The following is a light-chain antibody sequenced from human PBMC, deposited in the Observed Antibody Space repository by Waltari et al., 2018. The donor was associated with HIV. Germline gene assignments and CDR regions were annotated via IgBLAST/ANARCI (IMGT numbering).Light chain of an antibody. CDR2: LNSDGSH. Sequence: QLVLPQSPSASASLGASVKFTCTLRSGHSNYDIAWHQQQPEKGPRYLMKLNSDGSHSKGDGIPDRFSGSSSGAERYLTISSLQSEDEADYYCQTWDTGIRVFGGGTKLTVL. CDR1: SGHSNYD. J-gene: IGLJ3*02. V-gene: IGLV4-69*01. CDR3: QTWDTGIRV.